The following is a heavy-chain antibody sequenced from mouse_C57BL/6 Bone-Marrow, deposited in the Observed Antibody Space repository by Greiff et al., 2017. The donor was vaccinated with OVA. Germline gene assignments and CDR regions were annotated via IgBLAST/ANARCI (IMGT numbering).Heavy chain of an antibody. J-gene: IGHJ4*01. V-gene: IGHV5-12*01. CDR3: ARIITTAYYAMDY. CDR2: ISNGGGST. D-gene: IGHD1-1*01. CDR1: GFTFSDYY. Sequence: VHLVESGGGLVQPGGSLKLSCAASGFTFSDYYMYWVRQTPEKRLEWVAYISNGGGSTYYPDTVKGRFTITRDNAKNTLYLQMSRLKSEDTAMYYCARIITTAYYAMDYWGQGTSVTVSS.